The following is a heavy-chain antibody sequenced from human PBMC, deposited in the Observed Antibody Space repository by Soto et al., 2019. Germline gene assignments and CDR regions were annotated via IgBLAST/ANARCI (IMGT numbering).Heavy chain of an antibody. J-gene: IGHJ6*02. CDR1: GGSISGYY. D-gene: IGHD5-12*01. CDR2: INHSGST. V-gene: IGHV4-34*01. CDR3: ARGRGYNYLYYYYGMDV. Sequence: ASETLSLTCTVSGGSISGYYWSWIRQPPGKGLEWIGEINHSGSTNYNPSLKSRVTISVDTSKNQFSLKLSSVTAADTAVYYCARGRGYNYLYYYYGMDVWGQGTTVTVSS.